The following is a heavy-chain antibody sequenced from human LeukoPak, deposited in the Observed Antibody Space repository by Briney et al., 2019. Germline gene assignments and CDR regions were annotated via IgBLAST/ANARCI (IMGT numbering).Heavy chain of an antibody. CDR2: INPNSGNR. Sequence: ASVKVSCKASGYTFTSYDINWMRQAPGQEPEWMGWINPNSGNRGYAQKFQGRVSITRDTSITTAYLEVSSLRSEDTAIYYCAKHYKTTFDYWGQGTLVIVSS. J-gene: IGHJ4*02. D-gene: IGHD3-10*01. CDR1: GYTFTSYD. CDR3: AKHYKTTFDY. V-gene: IGHV1-8*03.